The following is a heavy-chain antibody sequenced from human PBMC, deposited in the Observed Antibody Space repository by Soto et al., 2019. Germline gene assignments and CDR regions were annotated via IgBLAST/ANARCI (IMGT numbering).Heavy chain of an antibody. V-gene: IGHV4-39*01. CDR1: GGSISSSGYY. D-gene: IGHD4-17*01. CDR2: INYGGSP. J-gene: IGHJ4*02. CDR3: ARLPHYGDPKAGI. Sequence: SETLSLTCTVSGGSISSSGYYWGWIRQPPGKGLEWIGSINYGGSPYYNPSLKSRVTISVDTSKKQFSLKLNSVTAADTAVYYCARLPHYGDPKAGIWGRGTLVTVSS.